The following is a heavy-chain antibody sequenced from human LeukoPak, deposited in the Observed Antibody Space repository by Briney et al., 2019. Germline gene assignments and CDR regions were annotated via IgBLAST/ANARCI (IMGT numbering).Heavy chain of an antibody. V-gene: IGHV4-30-2*01. Sequence: SQTLSLTCTVSGGSISSGGYYWSWIRQPPGKGLEWIGYIYHSGSTYYNPSLKSRVTISVDRSKNQFSLKLSSVTAADTAVYYCARDPGLSSSPSSGFDYWGQGTLVTVSS. CDR2: IYHSGST. CDR1: GGSISSGGYY. J-gene: IGHJ4*02. CDR3: ARDPGLSSSPSSGFDY. D-gene: IGHD6-6*01.